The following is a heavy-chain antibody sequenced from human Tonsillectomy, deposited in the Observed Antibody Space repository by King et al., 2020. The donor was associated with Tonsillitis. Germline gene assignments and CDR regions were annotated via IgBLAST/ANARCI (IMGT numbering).Heavy chain of an antibody. CDR1: GGSISSGYYY. D-gene: IGHD2-2*01. CDR2: IYYCGCT. V-gene: IGHV4-30-4*01. J-gene: IGHJ5*02. Sequence: VQLQESGPGLVKPSQTLSLTCTVSGGSISSGYYYWCWIRQPPGKGLEWLGYIYYCGCTYYNPSLKSRVTILVDTSKNQFSLQLSAVTAADTAVYYCARESGDCSSTSCYLWFDPWGQGTLVTVSS. CDR3: ARESGDCSSTSCYLWFDP.